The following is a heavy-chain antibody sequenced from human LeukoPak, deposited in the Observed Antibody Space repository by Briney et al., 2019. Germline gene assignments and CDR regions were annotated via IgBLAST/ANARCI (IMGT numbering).Heavy chain of an antibody. D-gene: IGHD1-26*01. V-gene: IGHV1-58*01. CDR3: TSDPTFYSGRYCFDH. CDR2: IVVGSGNT. CDR1: GFTFSNSA. J-gene: IGHJ4*02. Sequence: GASVKVSCKASGFTFSNSAVQWVRQARGQRLEWIGWIVVGSGNTNYAQKFQERVTITRDMSTSTAYMELSSLRSEDTAVYYCTSDPTFYSGRYCFDHWGQGTLVTVSS.